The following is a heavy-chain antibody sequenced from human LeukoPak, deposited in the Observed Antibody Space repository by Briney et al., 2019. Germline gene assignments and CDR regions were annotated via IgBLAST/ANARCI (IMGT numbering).Heavy chain of an antibody. D-gene: IGHD2-2*01. CDR2: ISGSGGST. CDR3: AKEVCSSTSCYYDY. J-gene: IGHJ4*02. CDR1: GFTFSSYA. V-gene: IGHV3-23*01. Sequence: GGSLRLSCAASGFTFSSYAMSWVRQAPGRGLEWVSAISGSGGSTYYADSVKGRFTISRDNSKNTLYLQMNSLRAEDTAVYYCAKEVCSSTSCYYDYWGQGTLVTVSS.